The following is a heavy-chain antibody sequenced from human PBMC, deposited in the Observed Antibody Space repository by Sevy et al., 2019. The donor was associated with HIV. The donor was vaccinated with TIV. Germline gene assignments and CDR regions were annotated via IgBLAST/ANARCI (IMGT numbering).Heavy chain of an antibody. D-gene: IGHD3-10*01. Sequence: GGSLRLSCAASGFTFSSYAMSWVRQAPGKGLEWVSAISGSGGSTYYADSVKGRFTISRDNSKNTLNLQMNSLRAEETAVYYCAKHSSVYGSGGYYSSNGMDVWGQGTTVTVSS. CDR2: ISGSGGST. J-gene: IGHJ6*02. CDR1: GFTFSSYA. V-gene: IGHV3-23*01. CDR3: AKHSSVYGSGGYYSSNGMDV.